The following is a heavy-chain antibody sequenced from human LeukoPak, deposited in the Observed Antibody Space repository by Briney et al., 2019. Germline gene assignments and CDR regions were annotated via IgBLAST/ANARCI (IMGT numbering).Heavy chain of an antibody. D-gene: IGHD2-2*01. V-gene: IGHV1-2*02. J-gene: IGHJ5*02. CDR2: INPNSGGT. CDR3: ARETRGALVVPAATPINWFDP. Sequence: ASVKVSCKASGYTFTGYYMHWVRQAPGQGLEWMGWINPNSGGTNYAQKFQGRVTMTRDTSISTAYMELSRLRSDDTAVYYCARETRGALVVPAATPINWFDPWGQGTLVTVSS. CDR1: GYTFTGYY.